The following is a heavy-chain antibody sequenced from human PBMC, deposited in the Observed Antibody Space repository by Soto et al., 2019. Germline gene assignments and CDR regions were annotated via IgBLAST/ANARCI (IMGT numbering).Heavy chain of an antibody. J-gene: IGHJ4*02. Sequence: QVQLVQSGAEVKKPGASVKVSCKASGYTFTSYAMHWVRQAPGQRLEWMGWINAGNGNTKYSQKFQGRVTITRDTSASTAYMELSSRRSEDTAVYYCASSDYGSGSYWGFDYWGQGTLVTVSS. V-gene: IGHV1-3*01. D-gene: IGHD3-10*01. CDR1: GYTFTSYA. CDR3: ASSDYGSGSYWGFDY. CDR2: INAGNGNT.